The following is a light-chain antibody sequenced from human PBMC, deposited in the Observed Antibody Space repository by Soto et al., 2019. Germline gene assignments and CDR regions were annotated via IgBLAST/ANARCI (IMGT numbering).Light chain of an antibody. J-gene: IGKJ1*01. CDR1: QSVSKNY. Sequence: EIVLTQSPATLSLSPGERATLSCRASQSVSKNYLAWYQQKPGQAPGLLIYGASSRATGIPDRFSGSCSAADIPLISSRLDPEYFAVYCRQHYSNPCTFGQGTKVDIK. CDR2: GAS. CDR3: QHYSNPCT. V-gene: IGKV3-20*01.